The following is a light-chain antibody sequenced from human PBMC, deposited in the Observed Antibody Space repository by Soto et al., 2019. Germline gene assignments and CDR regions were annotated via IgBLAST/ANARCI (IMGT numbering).Light chain of an antibody. V-gene: IGLV1-40*01. CDR1: SSNIGAGYD. CDR2: GNS. CDR3: QSYDSSLSGWKV. Sequence: QSVLTQPPSVSGAPGQRVTISCTGSSSNIGAGYDVHWYQQLPGTAPKLLIYGNSNRPSGVPDRFSGSKSGTSASLAITGLTAEDEADYYCQSYDSSLSGWKVFGGGTKLTVL. J-gene: IGLJ2*01.